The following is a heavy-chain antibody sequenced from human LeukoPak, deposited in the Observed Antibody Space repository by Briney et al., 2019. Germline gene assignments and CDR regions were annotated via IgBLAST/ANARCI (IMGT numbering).Heavy chain of an antibody. D-gene: IGHD2-2*01. Sequence: SETLSLTCTVSGGSISSGSYYWSWIRQPAGKGLEWIGRIYTSGSTNYNPSLKSRVTISVDTSKNQFSLKLSSVTAADTAVYYCARGLRDIVVVPAAHQLWFDPWGQGTLVTVSS. CDR1: GGSISSGSYY. CDR3: ARGLRDIVVVPAAHQLWFDP. V-gene: IGHV4-61*02. J-gene: IGHJ5*02. CDR2: IYTSGST.